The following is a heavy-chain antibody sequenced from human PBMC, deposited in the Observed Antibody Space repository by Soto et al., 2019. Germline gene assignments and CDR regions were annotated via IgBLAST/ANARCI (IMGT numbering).Heavy chain of an antibody. Sequence: GGSLRLSCEASGFTFSSYAMSWVRQAPGKGLEWVSVISGSVGTTYYADSVKGRFTISRDNSKNTLYLQMNNLRAEDMAVYYCAKDHLFSGWTSGGYFDYWGQGALVTVSS. CDR1: GFTFSSYA. CDR2: ISGSVGTT. CDR3: AKDHLFSGWTSGGYFDY. V-gene: IGHV3-23*01. J-gene: IGHJ4*02. D-gene: IGHD6-19*01.